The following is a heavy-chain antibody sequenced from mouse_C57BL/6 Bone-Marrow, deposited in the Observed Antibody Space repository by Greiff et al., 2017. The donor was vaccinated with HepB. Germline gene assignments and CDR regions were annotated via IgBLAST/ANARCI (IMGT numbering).Heavy chain of an antibody. D-gene: IGHD3-2*02. Sequence: EVQLVESGAELVRPGASVKLSCTASGFNIKDDYMHWVKQRPEQGLEWIGWIDPENGDTEYASKFQGKATITADTSSNTASLQLSSLTSDDTAVYYCTQTAQATYFDYWGQGTTLPVSS. CDR3: TQTAQATYFDY. J-gene: IGHJ2*01. CDR1: GFNIKDDY. V-gene: IGHV14-4*01. CDR2: IDPENGDT.